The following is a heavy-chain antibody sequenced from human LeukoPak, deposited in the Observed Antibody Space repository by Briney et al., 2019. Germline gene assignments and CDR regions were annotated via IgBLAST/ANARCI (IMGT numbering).Heavy chain of an antibody. J-gene: IGHJ4*02. CDR1: GYTFTSYD. D-gene: IGHD2-2*01. CDR2: MNPNSGNT. Sequence: ASVKVSCKASGYTFTSYDINWVRQATGQGLEWMGWMNPNSGNTGYAQKFQGRVTMTRNTSISTAYMELSSLRSEDTAVYYCARDLVVVPTATPYFDYWGQGTLVTVSS. CDR3: ARDLVVVPTATPYFDY. V-gene: IGHV1-8*01.